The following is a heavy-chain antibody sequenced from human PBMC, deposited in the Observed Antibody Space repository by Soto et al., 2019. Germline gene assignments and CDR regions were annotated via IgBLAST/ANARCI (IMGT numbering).Heavy chain of an antibody. J-gene: IGHJ5*02. Sequence: ASVKVSCKNSGYTFSNYSITWVQQVPGQPLEWLGWISLYSDGTNYAQKFQGRVSMTTDTSTTTAYMELRSLRSDDTAVYYCASVVPGAEAGFGPWGQGTPVTVSS. V-gene: IGHV1-18*01. CDR1: GYTFSNYS. D-gene: IGHD2-2*01. CDR2: ISLYSDGT. CDR3: ASVVPGAEAGFGP.